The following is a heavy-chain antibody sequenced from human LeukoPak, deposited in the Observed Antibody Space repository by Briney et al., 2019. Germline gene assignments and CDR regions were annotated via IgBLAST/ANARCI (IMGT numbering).Heavy chain of an antibody. Sequence: APVRVSCTTYGYTFSTYAMYWVRQAPGHRLVRMGWIKAGNGNTKYSQKFQGRVTITRDTSASTAYMELSSLRSEDTAVYYCARVEYQLLNFDYWGQGTLVTVSS. CDR3: ARVEYQLLNFDY. CDR1: GYTFSTYA. J-gene: IGHJ4*02. V-gene: IGHV1-3*01. CDR2: IKAGNGNT. D-gene: IGHD2-2*01.